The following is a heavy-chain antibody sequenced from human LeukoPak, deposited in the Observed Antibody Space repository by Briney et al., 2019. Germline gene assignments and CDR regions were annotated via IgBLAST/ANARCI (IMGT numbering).Heavy chain of an antibody. J-gene: IGHJ3*02. V-gene: IGHV1-18*01. CDR2: ISAYNGNT. Sequence: GASVKVSCKASGYTFTSYGISWVRQAPGQGLEWMGWISAYNGNTNYAQKLQGRVTMTTDTSTSTAYMELSSLRSEDTAVYYCARRIEDYYDSSGYWVEAFDIWGQGTMVTVSS. D-gene: IGHD3-22*01. CDR1: GYTFTSYG. CDR3: ARRIEDYYDSSGYWVEAFDI.